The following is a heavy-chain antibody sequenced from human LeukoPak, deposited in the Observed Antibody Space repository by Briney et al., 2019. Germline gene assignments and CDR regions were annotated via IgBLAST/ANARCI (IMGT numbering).Heavy chain of an antibody. Sequence: SETLSLTCTVSGGSISSSDYYWGWIRQPPGKGLEWIVRIYYGGSTYYNPSLKSRVTISVDPSMNQFSLKLSFVTTADTAVYYCARALGYCSGGSCTRGYNWFDPWGQGTLVTVPS. CDR2: IYYGGST. D-gene: IGHD2-15*01. V-gene: IGHV4-39*01. CDR1: GGSISSSDYY. J-gene: IGHJ5*02. CDR3: ARALGYCSGGSCTRGYNWFDP.